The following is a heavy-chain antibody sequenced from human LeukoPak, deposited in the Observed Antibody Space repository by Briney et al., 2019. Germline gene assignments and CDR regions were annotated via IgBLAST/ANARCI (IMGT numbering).Heavy chain of an antibody. V-gene: IGHV1-18*01. CDR1: GYTFTSYG. J-gene: IGHJ5*02. D-gene: IGHD2-15*01. Sequence: ASVKVSCKASGYTFTSYGISWVRQAPGQGLEWMGWISPYNDNTNYAQKLQGRVTMTRDTSISTAYMELSSLRSEDTAMYYCARKNYCSGGSCYSRGWFDPWGQGTLVTVSP. CDR2: ISPYNDNT. CDR3: ARKNYCSGGSCYSRGWFDP.